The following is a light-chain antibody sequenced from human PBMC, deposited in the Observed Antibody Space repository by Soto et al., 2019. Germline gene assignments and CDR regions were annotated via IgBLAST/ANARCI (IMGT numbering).Light chain of an antibody. V-gene: IGKV1-5*03. J-gene: IGKJ5*01. CDR1: QSISDW. Sequence: DIPMTQSPSTLSASVGDRVTITCRASQSISDWLAWYQQKPGKAPYLLIYKASNLESGVPSRFGGSGSGTEFTLTISRLQPDDFATYYCQQHNDYPITFGQGTRLE. CDR3: QQHNDYPIT. CDR2: KAS.